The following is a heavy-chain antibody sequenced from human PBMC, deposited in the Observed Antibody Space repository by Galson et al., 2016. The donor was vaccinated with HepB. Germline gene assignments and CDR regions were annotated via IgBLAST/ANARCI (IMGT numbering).Heavy chain of an antibody. CDR1: GFTFSNYA. V-gene: IGHV3-23*01. CDR2: ISGSGTST. D-gene: IGHD6-19*01. J-gene: IGHJ1*01. Sequence: SLRLSCAVSGFTFSNYAMSWVRQAPGKGLEWVSDISGSGTSTDYADSVKGRFTIPRDNSKNTLYLQMNSLRAEDTAIYYCAKELAMTGTYFQYWGQGTLVTVSS. CDR3: AKELAMTGTYFQY.